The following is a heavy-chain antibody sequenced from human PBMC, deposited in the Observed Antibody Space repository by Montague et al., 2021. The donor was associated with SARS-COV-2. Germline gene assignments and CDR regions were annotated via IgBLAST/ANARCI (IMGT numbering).Heavy chain of an antibody. Sequence: SETLSLTCTVSGGSFSGCYLYWIRKRPGTGLEWVGKINHSDSTNTNSYFKIQVTIAVATSKYQVSLTLTSVTAAATAVFYCARSTVTNSPSGFSNKLRSRYYGMDVWGQGTTVTVSS. D-gene: IGHD4-17*01. CDR1: GGSFSGCY. CDR2: INHSDST. J-gene: IGHJ6*02. V-gene: IGHV4-34*01. CDR3: ARSTVTNSPSGFSNKLRSRYYGMDV.